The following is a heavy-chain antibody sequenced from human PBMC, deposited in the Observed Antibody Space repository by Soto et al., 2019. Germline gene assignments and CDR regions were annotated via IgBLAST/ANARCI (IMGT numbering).Heavy chain of an antibody. Sequence: GGSLRLSCAASGFIFTNYAMNWVRQAPGKGLEWVSVIGGRGNSAYYADSVQGRFTISRDNSKNTLSLQMSSLTADDTAIYYCVREGRGSFDFWGRGTMVTV. CDR3: VREGRGSFDF. V-gene: IGHV3-23*01. J-gene: IGHJ3*01. CDR1: GFIFTNYA. D-gene: IGHD5-12*01. CDR2: IGGRGNSA.